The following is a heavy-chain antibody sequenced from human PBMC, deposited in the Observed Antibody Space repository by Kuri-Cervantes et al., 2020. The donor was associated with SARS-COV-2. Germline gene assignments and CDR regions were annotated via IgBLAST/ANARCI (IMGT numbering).Heavy chain of an antibody. V-gene: IGHV1-46*01. Sequence: ASVKVSCKASGYTFTSYYMHWVRQAPGQGLEWMGIINPSGGSTSYAQKFQGRDTINRDTSASTAYMEVSSLRSEDTAVYYCARDSGSYLDWLDPWGQGTLVTVSS. CDR1: GYTFTSYY. CDR2: INPSGGST. D-gene: IGHD1-26*01. CDR3: ARDSGSYLDWLDP. J-gene: IGHJ5*02.